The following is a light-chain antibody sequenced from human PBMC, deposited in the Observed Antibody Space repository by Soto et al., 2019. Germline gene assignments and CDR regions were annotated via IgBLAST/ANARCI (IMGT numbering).Light chain of an antibody. V-gene: IGLV1-40*01. CDR1: SSNIGAGYG. CDR3: QSYDSGPL. CDR2: GNS. Sequence: QSVLTQPPSVSGAPGQRVTISCTGSSSNIGAGYGVHWYQQLPGAAPKLLIYGNSNRPSGVPDRFSGSKSDTSASLAITGLQAEDEADYYCQSYDSGPLFGGGTKLTVL. J-gene: IGLJ2*01.